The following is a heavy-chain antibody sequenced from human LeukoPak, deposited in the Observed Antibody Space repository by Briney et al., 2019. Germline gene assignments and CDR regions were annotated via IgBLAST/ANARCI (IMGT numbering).Heavy chain of an antibody. CDR3: ARSGVLDSTPGAFDI. D-gene: IGHD3/OR15-3a*01. Sequence: ASVKVSCKASGYTFTSYYMHWVRQAPGQGREWMGIINPSGGSTSYAQKFQGRVTMTRDTSTSTVYMELSSLRSEDTAVYYCARSGVLDSTPGAFDIWGQGTMVTVSS. J-gene: IGHJ3*02. CDR1: GYTFTSYY. CDR2: INPSGGST. V-gene: IGHV1-46*01.